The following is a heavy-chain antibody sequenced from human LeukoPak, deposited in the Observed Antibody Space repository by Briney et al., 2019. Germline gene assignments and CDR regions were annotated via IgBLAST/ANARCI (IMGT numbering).Heavy chain of an antibody. Sequence: SETLSLTCTVSGGSISSSSYYWGWIRQPPGKGLEWIGSIYYSGSTYYNPSLKSRVTISVDTSKNQFSLKLCSVTAADTAVYYCARQSWGYYGSGSYYNEDYWGQGTLVTVSS. CDR3: ARQSWGYYGSGSYYNEDY. V-gene: IGHV4-39*01. CDR2: IYYSGST. J-gene: IGHJ4*02. D-gene: IGHD3-10*01. CDR1: GGSISSSSYY.